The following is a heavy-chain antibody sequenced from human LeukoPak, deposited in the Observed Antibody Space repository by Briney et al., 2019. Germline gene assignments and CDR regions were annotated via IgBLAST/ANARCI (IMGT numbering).Heavy chain of an antibody. CDR1: GYTFTNHW. V-gene: IGHV5-10-1*01. CDR3: ARQVFCGSHCPRLLDY. J-gene: IGHJ4*02. D-gene: IGHD2-21*02. Sequence: GESLKISCKASGYTFTNHWISWGRQMPGKGLEWMGRIDPSDSYTNYSPSFQGHVTISTDKSINTAYLQWSSLKASDSAMYYCARQVFCGSHCPRLLDYWGQGTLVTVSS. CDR2: IDPSDSYT.